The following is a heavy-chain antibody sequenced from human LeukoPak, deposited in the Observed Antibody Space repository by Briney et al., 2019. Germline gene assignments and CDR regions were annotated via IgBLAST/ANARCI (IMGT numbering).Heavy chain of an antibody. D-gene: IGHD3-22*01. CDR2: LYSGGYT. CDR3: ARDRYYYDSSGSRNVDY. CDR1: GFTFSRNY. V-gene: IGHV3-53*04. J-gene: IGHJ4*02. Sequence: GGSLRLSCAVSGFTFSRNYMTWVRQAPGKGLEWVSVLYSGGYTYYADSVKGRFTISRHNSENTLYLQMNSLRAEDTAVYYCARDRYYYDSSGSRNVDYWGQGTLVTVSS.